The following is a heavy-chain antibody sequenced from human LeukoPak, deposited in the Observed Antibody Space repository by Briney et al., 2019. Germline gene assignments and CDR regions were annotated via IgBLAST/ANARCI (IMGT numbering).Heavy chain of an antibody. CDR3: AKPHGDFYYGSGSAYGY. CDR2: ISYDGSNK. Sequence: GGSLRLSCAASGFTFSSYGVHWVRQAPGKGLEWVAVISYDGSNKYYADSVKGRFTISRDNSKNTLYLQMNSLRAGDTAVYYCAKPHGDFYYGSGSAYGYWGQGTLVTVSS. J-gene: IGHJ4*02. D-gene: IGHD3-10*01. CDR1: GFTFSSYG. V-gene: IGHV3-30*18.